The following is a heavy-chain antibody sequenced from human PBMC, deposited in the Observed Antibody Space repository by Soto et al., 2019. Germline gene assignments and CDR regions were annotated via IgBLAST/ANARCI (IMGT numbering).Heavy chain of an antibody. D-gene: IGHD3-10*01. CDR2: IYDTGRT. CDR1: GGAITSNY. V-gene: IGHV4-59*01. J-gene: IGHJ5*02. CDR3: ARDLTIGGFFDP. Sequence: SETLSHKCTVSGGAITSNYWSWIRQPPGKELEWIEYIYDTGRTNCNPSLKSRVTMSVDTSKNQFSLRLSSVTAADTAIYYCARDLTIGGFFDPWGRGTLVTVSS.